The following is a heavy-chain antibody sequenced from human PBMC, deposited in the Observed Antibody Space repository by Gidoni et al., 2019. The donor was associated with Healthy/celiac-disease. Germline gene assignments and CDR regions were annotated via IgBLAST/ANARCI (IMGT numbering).Heavy chain of an antibody. Sequence: GTTDYAAPVKGRFTISRDDSKNTLYLQMNSLKTEDTAVYYCTTDYLYFEDIVVVPEDYWGQGTLVTVSS. CDR2: GTT. D-gene: IGHD2-2*01. V-gene: IGHV3-15*01. J-gene: IGHJ4*02. CDR3: TTDYLYFEDIVVVPEDY.